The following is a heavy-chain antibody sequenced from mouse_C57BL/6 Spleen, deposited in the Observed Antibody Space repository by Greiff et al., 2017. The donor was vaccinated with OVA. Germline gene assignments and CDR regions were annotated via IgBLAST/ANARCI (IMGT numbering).Heavy chain of an antibody. D-gene: IGHD4-1*01. CDR1: GYAFSSSW. Sequence: ESGPELVKPGASVKISCKASGYAFSSSWMNWVKQRPGKGLEWIGRIYPGDGDTNYNGKFKGKATLTADKSSSTAYMQLSSLTSEDSAVYFCARHTGTDYYFDYWGQGTTLTVSS. J-gene: IGHJ2*01. V-gene: IGHV1-82*01. CDR3: ARHTGTDYYFDY. CDR2: IYPGDGDT.